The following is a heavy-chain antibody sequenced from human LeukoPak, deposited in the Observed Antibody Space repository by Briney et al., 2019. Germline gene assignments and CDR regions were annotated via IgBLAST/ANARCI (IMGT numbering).Heavy chain of an antibody. D-gene: IGHD3-22*01. CDR3: ATSTRITMIVVLPDAFDI. CDR1: GGTFSSYA. V-gene: IGHV1-24*01. J-gene: IGHJ3*02. Sequence: GSSVKVSCKASGGTFSSYAISWVRQAPGKGLEWMGGFDPEDGETIYAQKFQGRVTMTEDTSTDTAYMELSSLRSEDTAVYYCATSTRITMIVVLPDAFDIWGQGTMVTVSS. CDR2: FDPEDGET.